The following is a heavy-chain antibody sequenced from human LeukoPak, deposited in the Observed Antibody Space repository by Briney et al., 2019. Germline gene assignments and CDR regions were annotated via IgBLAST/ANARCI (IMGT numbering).Heavy chain of an antibody. J-gene: IGHJ4*02. Sequence: SETLSLTCTVSGYSISSGYYWGWIRQPPGKGLEWIGSIYHSGSTYYNPSLKSRVTISVDTSKNQFSLKLSSVTAADTAMYYCARHHTSSKPIDYWGQGTLVTVSS. D-gene: IGHD3-16*01. CDR2: IYHSGST. CDR1: GYSISSGYY. CDR3: ARHHTSSKPIDY. V-gene: IGHV4-38-2*02.